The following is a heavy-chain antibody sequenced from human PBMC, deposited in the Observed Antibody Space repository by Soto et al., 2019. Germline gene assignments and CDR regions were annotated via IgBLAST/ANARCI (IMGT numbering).Heavy chain of an antibody. CDR3: ARAEGRSLDRVS. Sequence: ASVKFSCKASGHTFTSYDIHWVRQATGQGLEWMGWMNPNNGNTGYAQKFQGRVTMTRXTXXSXXXMXVXXLRXEXTAVYYCARAEGRSLDRVSWGQGTLVTVSS. CDR2: MNPNNGNT. CDR1: GHTFTSYD. D-gene: IGHD3-3*01. V-gene: IGHV1-8*01. J-gene: IGHJ5*02.